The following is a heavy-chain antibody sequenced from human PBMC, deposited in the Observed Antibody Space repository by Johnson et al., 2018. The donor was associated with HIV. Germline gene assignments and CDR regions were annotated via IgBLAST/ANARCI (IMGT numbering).Heavy chain of an antibody. CDR1: GFSFSNAW. D-gene: IGHD1-1*01. J-gene: IGHJ3*01. CDR2: IQSNTDGETT. V-gene: IGHV3-15*01. CDR3: TTDPWWNGYHAFDV. Sequence: VQLVESGGGLVKAGGSLRLSCAASGFSFSNAWMSWVRQAPGQGLEWVVRIQSNTDGETTDYAAPVKGRFTTSRDDSKNTRYLQMNSLKTEDTAMYYCTTDPWWNGYHAFDVWGQGTMVTVSS.